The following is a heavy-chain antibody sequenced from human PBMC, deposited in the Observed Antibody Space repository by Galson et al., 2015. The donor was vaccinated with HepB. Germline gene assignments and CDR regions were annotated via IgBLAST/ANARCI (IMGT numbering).Heavy chain of an antibody. V-gene: IGHV3-66*01. D-gene: IGHD2-2*02. Sequence: SLRLSCAASEFTVSGNYMSWARQAPGKGLEWVSLIYTGGGTYYADSVRGRFTISRDNSKNTLYLQMNSLRAEDTGVYYCASRVSIPGRAFDYWGQGTLVTVSS. J-gene: IGHJ4*02. CDR1: EFTVSGNY. CDR2: IYTGGGT. CDR3: ASRVSIPGRAFDY.